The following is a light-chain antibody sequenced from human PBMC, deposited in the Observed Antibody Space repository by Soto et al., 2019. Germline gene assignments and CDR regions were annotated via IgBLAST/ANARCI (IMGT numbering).Light chain of an antibody. J-gene: IGKJ4*01. Sequence: EIVLTQSPVTLSLSPGERATLSCRASQSVRSYLAWYQQKPGQAPRLLIYDAFNRATGIPARFSGSGSGTDFTLPITSLEPEDFAVYYCQQRSIWPSTFGGGTKVEIK. CDR2: DAF. V-gene: IGKV3-11*01. CDR3: QQRSIWPST. CDR1: QSVRSY.